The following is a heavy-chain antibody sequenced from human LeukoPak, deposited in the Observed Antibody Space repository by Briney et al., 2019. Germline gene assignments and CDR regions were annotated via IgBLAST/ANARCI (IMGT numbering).Heavy chain of an antibody. J-gene: IGHJ3*02. CDR3: ARVSNSGYNSRGAFDI. CDR2: IYYSGST. Sequence: PSETLSLTCTVSVSGDSMRGYYWSWIRQPPGKGLEWIGYIYYSGSTNYNPSLKSRVTISVDTSKNQFSLKLSSVTAADTAVYYCARVSNSGYNSRGAFDIWGQGTMVTVSS. D-gene: IGHD3-22*01. CDR1: GDSMRGYY. V-gene: IGHV4-59*01.